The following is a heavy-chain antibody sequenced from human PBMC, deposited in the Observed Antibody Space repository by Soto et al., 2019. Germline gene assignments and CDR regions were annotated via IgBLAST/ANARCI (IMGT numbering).Heavy chain of an antibody. CDR1: GGTFSSYA. J-gene: IGHJ4*02. V-gene: IGHV1-69*13. CDR2: IIPIFGTA. Sequence: SVKVSCKASGGTFSSYAISWVRQAPGQGLEWMGGIIPIFGTANYAQKFQGRVTITADESTSTAYMELSSLRSEDTAVYYCARSGDSYGDIDYWGQGTLVTVSS. D-gene: IGHD5-18*01. CDR3: ARSGDSYGDIDY.